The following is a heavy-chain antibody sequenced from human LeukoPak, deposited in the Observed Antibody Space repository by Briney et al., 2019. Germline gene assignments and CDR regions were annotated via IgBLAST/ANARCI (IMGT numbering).Heavy chain of an antibody. D-gene: IGHD6-13*01. J-gene: IGHJ4*02. CDR1: GGSISSYY. CDR2: IYYSGST. CDR3: ARHMYSSSSGRFFDY. V-gene: IGHV4-59*08. Sequence: SETLSLTCTVSGGSISSYYWSWIRQPPGKGLEWIGYIYYSGSTNYNPSLKSRVTISVDTSKNQFSLKLSSVTAADTAVYYCARHMYSSSSGRFFDYWGQGTLVTVSS.